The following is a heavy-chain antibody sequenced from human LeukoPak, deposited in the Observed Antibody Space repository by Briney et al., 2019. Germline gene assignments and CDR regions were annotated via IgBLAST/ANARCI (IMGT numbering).Heavy chain of an antibody. CDR2: IIPILGIA. CDR3: AREPYYYDSSGYDP. Sequence: SVKVSCKASGGTFSSYAISWVRQAPGQGLEWMGRIIPILGIANDAQKFQGRVTITADRSTSTAYMELSSLRSEDTAVYYCAREPYYYDSSGYDPWGQGTLVTVSS. V-gene: IGHV1-69*04. J-gene: IGHJ5*02. CDR1: GGTFSSYA. D-gene: IGHD3-22*01.